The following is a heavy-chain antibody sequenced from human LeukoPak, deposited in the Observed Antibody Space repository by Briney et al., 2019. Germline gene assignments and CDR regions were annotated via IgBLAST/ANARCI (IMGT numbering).Heavy chain of an antibody. J-gene: IGHJ3*02. V-gene: IGHV3-13*01. CDR3: ARDILDSSGYSGAFDI. CDR1: GFTFSSYD. Sequence: GGSLRLSCVASGFTFSSYDMHWVRQATGKGLEWVSAIDTAGDTYYPDSVKGRFTISRDNSKNSLYLQMNSLRAEDTAVYYCARDILDSSGYSGAFDIWGQGTMVTVSS. D-gene: IGHD3-22*01. CDR2: IDTAGDT.